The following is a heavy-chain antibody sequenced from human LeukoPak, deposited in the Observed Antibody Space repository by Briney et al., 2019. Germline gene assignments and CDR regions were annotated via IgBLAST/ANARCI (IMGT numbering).Heavy chain of an antibody. CDR1: GASISSSTYY. Sequence: SETLSLTCTVSGASISSSTYYWGWIRQPPGKGLEWIGSNTYYNPSLKSRVTISVDTSKNQFSLKLSSVTAADTAVYYCAREQGVVTAGYYYYYGMDVWGQGTTVTVSS. V-gene: IGHV4-39*02. CDR2: NT. D-gene: IGHD2-21*02. CDR3: AREQGVVTAGYYYYYGMDV. J-gene: IGHJ6*02.